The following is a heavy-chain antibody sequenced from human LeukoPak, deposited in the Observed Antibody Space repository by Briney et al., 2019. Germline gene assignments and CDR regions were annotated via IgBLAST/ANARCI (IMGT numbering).Heavy chain of an antibody. D-gene: IGHD6-13*01. J-gene: IGHJ1*01. CDR2: IYYSGST. CDR3: ASGAAESPGAEYFQH. CDR1: GGSISSGGYY. V-gene: IGHV4-31*03. Sequence: PSETLSLTCTVSGGSISSGGYYWSWIRQHPGKGLEWIGYIYYSGSTYYNPSLKSRVTISVDTSKNQFSLKLSSVTAADTAVYYCASGAAESPGAEYFQHWGQGTLVTVSS.